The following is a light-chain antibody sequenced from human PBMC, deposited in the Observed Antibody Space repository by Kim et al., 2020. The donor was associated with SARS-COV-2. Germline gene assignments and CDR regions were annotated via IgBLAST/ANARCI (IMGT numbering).Light chain of an antibody. Sequence: PGERATLSCRASQSVSSYLAWYQQKPGPAPRLLIYDASNRATGIPARFSGSGSGTDFTLTISSLEPEDFAVYYCQQRSNWPPITFGQGTRLEIK. CDR1: QSVSSY. J-gene: IGKJ5*01. V-gene: IGKV3-11*01. CDR2: DAS. CDR3: QQRSNWPPIT.